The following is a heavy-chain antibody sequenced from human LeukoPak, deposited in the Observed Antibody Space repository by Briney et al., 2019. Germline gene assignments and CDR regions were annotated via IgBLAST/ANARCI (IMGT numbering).Heavy chain of an antibody. CDR2: IRYDGSNK. D-gene: IGHD5-24*01. V-gene: IGHV3-30*02. CDR1: GFTFSSYG. J-gene: IGHJ4*02. CDR3: ARDGEMGTIENYFDY. Sequence: GGSLRLSCAASGFTFSSYGMHWVRQAPGKGLEWVAFIRYDGSNKYYADSVKGRFTISRDNSKNTLYLQMNSLRAEDTAVYYCARDGEMGTIENYFDYWGQGTLVTVSS.